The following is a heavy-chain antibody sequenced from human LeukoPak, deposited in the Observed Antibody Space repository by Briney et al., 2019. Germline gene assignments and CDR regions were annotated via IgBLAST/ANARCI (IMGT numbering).Heavy chain of an antibody. CDR2: INHSGST. D-gene: IGHD6-19*01. CDR1: GFTVSSNY. V-gene: IGHV4-34*08. Sequence: GSLRLSCAASGFTVSSNYMSWVRQAPGKGLEWIGEINHSGSTNYNPSLMSRVAMSVDTSKNQFSLNLRSVTAADTAVYYCADGWYFDYWGQGTLVTVSS. CDR3: ADGWYFDY. J-gene: IGHJ4*02.